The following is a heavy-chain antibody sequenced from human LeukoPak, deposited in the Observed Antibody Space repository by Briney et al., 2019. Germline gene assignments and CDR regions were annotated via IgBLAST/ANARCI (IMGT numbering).Heavy chain of an antibody. CDR1: GYTFTSYG. CDR2: ISAYNGNT. J-gene: IGHJ6*03. V-gene: IGHV1-18*01. D-gene: IGHD3-10*01. Sequence: ASVKVSCKASGYTFTSYGISWVRQAPGQGLEWMGWISAYNGNTNYAQKLQGRVTMTTDTSTSTAYMELRSLRSDDTAVYYCASLIMVLGCGYYYYYMDVWGKGTTVTVSS. CDR3: ASLIMVLGCGYYYYYMDV.